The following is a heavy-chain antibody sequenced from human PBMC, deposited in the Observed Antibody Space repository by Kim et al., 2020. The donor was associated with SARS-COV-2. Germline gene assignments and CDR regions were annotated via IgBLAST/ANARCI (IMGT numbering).Heavy chain of an antibody. CDR2: ISYDGSNK. CDR1: GFTFSSYG. Sequence: GGSLRLSCAASGFTFSSYGMHWVRQAPGKGLEWVAVISYDGSNKYYADSVKGRFTISRDNSKNTLYLQMNSLRAEDTAVYYCAKEYCSSTSCPLRGYFDYWGQGTLVTVSS. CDR3: AKEYCSSTSCPLRGYFDY. J-gene: IGHJ4*02. V-gene: IGHV3-30*18. D-gene: IGHD2-2*01.